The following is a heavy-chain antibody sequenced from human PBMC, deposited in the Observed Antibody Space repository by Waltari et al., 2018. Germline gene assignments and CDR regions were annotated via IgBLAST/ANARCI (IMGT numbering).Heavy chain of an antibody. CDR1: GYTLTELS. V-gene: IGHV1-24*01. CDR3: ATDPPYYDILTYGMDV. CDR2: FEPEDCGT. J-gene: IGHJ6*02. D-gene: IGHD3-9*01. Sequence: QVQLVQSGAEVKKPGASVKVSCKVSGYTLTELSMHWVRQAPGKGLEWMGGFEPEDCGTIYAQKFQGRVTMTEDTSTDTAYMELSSLRSEDTAVYYCATDPPYYDILTYGMDVWGQGTTVTVSS.